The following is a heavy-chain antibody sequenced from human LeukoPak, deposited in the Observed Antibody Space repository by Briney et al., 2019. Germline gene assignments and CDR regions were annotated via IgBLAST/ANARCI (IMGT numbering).Heavy chain of an antibody. D-gene: IGHD1-1*01. CDR1: GFTFDKFA. J-gene: IGHJ3*01. CDR2: ITSNADT. CDR3: AKGDNFGRVADAFDS. V-gene: IGHV3-23*01. Sequence: PGGSLRLSCVASGFTFDKFAMSWVRQAPGKGLQWVSTITSNADTYYADSVKGRFSISRDNSRNTVSVQMHSLGADDTALYFCAKGDNFGRVADAFDSWGQGTMIIVSS.